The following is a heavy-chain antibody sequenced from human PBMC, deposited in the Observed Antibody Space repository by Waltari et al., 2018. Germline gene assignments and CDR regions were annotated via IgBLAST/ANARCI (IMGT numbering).Heavy chain of an antibody. CDR1: GSSFTSYW. CDR3: ARGPNGSSWLNDAFDI. J-gene: IGHJ3*02. CDR2: IYPGASDT. D-gene: IGHD6-13*01. V-gene: IGHV5-51*03. Sequence: EVQLVQSGAEVKKPGESLKISCKGSGSSFTSYWIGWVRQMPGKGLEWMGIIYPGASDTRYSPSFQGQVTIAAYRSIRTAYLQWSSLKASDTAMYYFARGPNGSSWLNDAFDIWGQGTMVTVSS.